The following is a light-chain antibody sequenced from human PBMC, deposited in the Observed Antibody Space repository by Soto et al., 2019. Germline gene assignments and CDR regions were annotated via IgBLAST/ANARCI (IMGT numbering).Light chain of an antibody. J-gene: IGKJ1*01. CDR1: QSIYSN. CDR3: QKYNNWPQT. CDR2: GKS. V-gene: IGKV3-15*01. Sequence: EMLLTQSPATLSVSPGERATLSCRASQSIYSNLAWYYQRTGQSPRILIYGKSTRATDIPDRFSGSGSGTELNLTISRLQSEDFAEYHCQKYNNWPQTFGQGTKVDIK.